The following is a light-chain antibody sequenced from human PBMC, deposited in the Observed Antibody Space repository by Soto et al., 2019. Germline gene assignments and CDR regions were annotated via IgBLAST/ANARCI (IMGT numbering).Light chain of an antibody. J-gene: IGKJ1*01. CDR1: QSVSSN. CDR2: GAS. V-gene: IGKV3-15*01. CDR3: QQYNNWTRGT. Sequence: EIVMTQSPATLSVSPGERATLSCRASQSVSSNLAWYQQKPGQAPRLLIYGASTRATGIPARFSGSGSGTEFTLTISRLQSQDFEVYYCQQYNNWTRGTFGQGTKVDIQ.